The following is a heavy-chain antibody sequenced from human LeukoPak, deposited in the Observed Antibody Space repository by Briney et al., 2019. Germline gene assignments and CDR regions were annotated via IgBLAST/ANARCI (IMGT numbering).Heavy chain of an antibody. D-gene: IGHD6-25*01. CDR2: ITGSGGST. V-gene: IGHV3-23*01. CDR1: GFTFSNYA. J-gene: IGHJ4*02. Sequence: GGSLRLSCVASGFTFSNYAMSWVRQAPGKGLEGVSGITGSGGSTYYADSVKGRFTISRDNSKSTLYLQMNSLRDDDTAVYYCAKKRVDDRPPLHWGQGTLVTVSS. CDR3: AKKRVDDRPPLH.